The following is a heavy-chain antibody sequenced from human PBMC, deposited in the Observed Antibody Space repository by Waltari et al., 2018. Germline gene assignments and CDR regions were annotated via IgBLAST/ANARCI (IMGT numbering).Heavy chain of an antibody. CDR2: IGPDGSDK. D-gene: IGHD1-1*01. CDR3: VGWNDPINS. J-gene: IGHJ4*02. V-gene: IGHV3-7*01. Sequence: EAQLVQSGGGLVQPVGSLTLSSPASGFTISRFWMTWIRQAPGQGLQWVAHIGPDGSDKYYVDSVKGRFTITRDNAENSLLLQMSSLRVEDTALYYCVGWNDPINSWGQGTLVAVSS. CDR1: GFTISRFW.